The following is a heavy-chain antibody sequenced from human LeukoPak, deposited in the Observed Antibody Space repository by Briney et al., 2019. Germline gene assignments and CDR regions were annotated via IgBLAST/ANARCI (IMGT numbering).Heavy chain of an antibody. CDR3: ATGTRGLRYFENP. CDR1: GGSISSGDYY. J-gene: IGHJ5*02. D-gene: IGHD3-9*01. CDR2: IYYSGST. V-gene: IGHV4-30-4*08. Sequence: PSETLSLTCTVSGGSISSGDYYWSWIRQPPGKGLEWIGYIYYSGSTYYNPSLKSRVTISVDTSKNQFSLKLSSVTAADTAVYYCATGTRGLRYFENPWGQGTLVTVSS.